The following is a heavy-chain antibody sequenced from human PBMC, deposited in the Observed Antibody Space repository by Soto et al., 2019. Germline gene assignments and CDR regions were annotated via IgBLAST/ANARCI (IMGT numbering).Heavy chain of an antibody. CDR3: ATGGGWLHNSYIRGLYFDY. V-gene: IGHV4-59*01. CDR1: GGSLSGSY. J-gene: IGHJ4*02. CDR2: ISYTGST. Sequence: SETLSLTCTVSGGSLSGSYCSWIRKSPGKSLEWIASISYTGSTTHNPSLKSRVTLSVDTSKNQFSLSLTSVTPADTAAYYCATGGGWLHNSYIRGLYFDYWGQGVLVTVSS. D-gene: IGHD3-3*02.